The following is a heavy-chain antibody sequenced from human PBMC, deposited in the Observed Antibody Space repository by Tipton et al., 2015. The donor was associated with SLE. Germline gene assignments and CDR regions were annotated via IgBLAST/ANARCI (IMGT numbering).Heavy chain of an antibody. CDR2: VYNSGST. CDR3: ARHPNWNFVDY. CDR1: GASVSSGTYY. J-gene: IGHJ4*02. Sequence: TLSLTCTVSGASVSSGTYYWTWIRQPAGKGLEWIGRVYNSGSTNYNPSLKSRVTMSVDTSKNQFSLRLSSVTAADTAVYYCARHPNWNFVDYWGQGTLVTVSS. V-gene: IGHV4-61*02. D-gene: IGHD1-7*01.